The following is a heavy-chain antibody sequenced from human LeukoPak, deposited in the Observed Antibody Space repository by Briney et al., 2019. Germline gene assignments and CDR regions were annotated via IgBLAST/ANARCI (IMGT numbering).Heavy chain of an antibody. CDR2: IFYSGST. CDR1: GGSISSGGFY. D-gene: IGHD3-10*01. CDR3: ARVIRGSGSEYFQH. J-gene: IGHJ1*01. Sequence: SETLSLTCTVSGGSISSGGFYWSWIRQHPGKGLEWIGYIFYSGSTCYNPSLKSRITISVDTSKNQFSLKLSSVTAADTAVYYCARVIRGSGSEYFQHWGQGALVTVSS. V-gene: IGHV4-31*03.